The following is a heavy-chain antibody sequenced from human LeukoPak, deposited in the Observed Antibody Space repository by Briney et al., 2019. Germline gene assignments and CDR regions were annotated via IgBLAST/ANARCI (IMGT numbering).Heavy chain of an antibody. D-gene: IGHD3-9*01. CDR2: MNPNSGNT. V-gene: IGHV1-8*02. J-gene: IGHJ5*02. CDR3: ARVGPIRYFDWLYSDPLFDP. CDR1: GGTFSSYA. Sequence: ASVKVSCKASGGTFSSYAINWVRQATGQGLEWMGWMNPNSGNTGYAQKFQGRVTMTRNTSISTAYMELSSLRSEDTAVYYCARVGPIRYFDWLYSDPLFDPWGQGTLVTVSS.